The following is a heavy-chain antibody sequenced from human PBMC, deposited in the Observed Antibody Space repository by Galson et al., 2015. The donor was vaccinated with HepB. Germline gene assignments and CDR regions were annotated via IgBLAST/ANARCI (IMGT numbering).Heavy chain of an antibody. D-gene: IGHD6-19*01. CDR1: GGSISISTSNW. Sequence: ETLSLTCAVSGGSISISTSNWWNWVRQPPGKGLEWLGQISHTGTTDYNPSLKSRVTMSLDKSKNHFSLNLSSVTAADTAVYYCARRVAVAGPLGAFDIWGQGTMVTVSS. V-gene: IGHV4-4*02. J-gene: IGHJ3*02. CDR3: ARRVAVAGPLGAFDI. CDR2: ISHTGTT.